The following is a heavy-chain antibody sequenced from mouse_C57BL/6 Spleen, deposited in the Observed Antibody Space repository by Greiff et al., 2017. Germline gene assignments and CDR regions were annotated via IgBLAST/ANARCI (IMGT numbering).Heavy chain of an antibody. CDR2: IYPGDGDT. J-gene: IGHJ3*01. CDR3: AREDYDG. Sequence: QVQLQQSGPELVKPGASVKISCKASGYAFSSSWMNWVKQRPGKGLEWIGRIYPGDGDTNYNGKFKAKATLTADKSSSTAYMQLSSLTSEDSAVYFCAREDYDGWGQGTLVTVSA. D-gene: IGHD2-4*01. CDR1: GYAFSSSW. V-gene: IGHV1-82*01.